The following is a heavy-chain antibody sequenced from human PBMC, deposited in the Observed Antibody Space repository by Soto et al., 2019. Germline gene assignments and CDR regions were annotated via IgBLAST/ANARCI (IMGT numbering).Heavy chain of an antibody. CDR3: ATGTHDHRIFDY. J-gene: IGHJ4*02. Sequence: KTPASVKVSCKASGGTFSSYAISWVRQAPGQGLEWMGGIIPIFGTANYAQKFQGRVTITADESTSTAYMELSSLRSEDTAVYYCATGTHDHRIFDYWGQGTLVIVSS. D-gene: IGHD1-1*01. V-gene: IGHV1-69*13. CDR1: GGTFSSYA. CDR2: IIPIFGTA.